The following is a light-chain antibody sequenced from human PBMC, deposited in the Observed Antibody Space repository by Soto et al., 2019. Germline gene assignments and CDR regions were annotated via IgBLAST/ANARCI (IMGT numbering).Light chain of an antibody. J-gene: IGKJ2*01. CDR2: GAS. CDR1: QSVSSNY. Sequence: DIVLTQSPGTLSLSPGERATLSCRASQSVSSNYLAWYQQKPGQAPRLLIYGASSRATGIPDRFSGSGSGTDFTLTISTLEPEDFAVYYCQQYGSSPRTFGQGTMLEIK. CDR3: QQYGSSPRT. V-gene: IGKV3-20*01.